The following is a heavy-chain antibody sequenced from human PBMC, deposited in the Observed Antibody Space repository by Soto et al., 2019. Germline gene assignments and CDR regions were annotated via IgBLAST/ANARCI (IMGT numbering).Heavy chain of an antibody. Sequence: EVQLVESGGGLVKPGGSLRLSCAASGFTFSGHTINWVRQAPGKGLEWVSSVSSSSSYIYYADSVKGRFTVSRDNAAKSLYLQMNSLRAEDTAMYYCARCMGFDGSGYAFFDSWGQGTLVTVSS. CDR3: ARCMGFDGSGYAFFDS. J-gene: IGHJ4*02. V-gene: IGHV3-21*01. CDR2: VSSSSSYI. CDR1: GFTFSGHT. D-gene: IGHD3-10*01.